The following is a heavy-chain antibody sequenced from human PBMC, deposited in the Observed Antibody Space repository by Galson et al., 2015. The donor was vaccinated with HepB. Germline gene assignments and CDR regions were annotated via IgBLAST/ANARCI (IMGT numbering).Heavy chain of an antibody. CDR2: ISSGSRTI. CDR1: KFNFSSYS. J-gene: IGHJ4*02. CDR3: ARSSLFGGDWFYFDL. Sequence: SLRLSCAASKFNFSSYSMNWVRQAPGQGLEWVSYISSGSRTIFYADSLKGRFTVSRDNAKNSLYLQMNSLRDEDTAVDYCARSSLFGGDWFYFDLWGQGTLVVVSS. V-gene: IGHV3-48*02. D-gene: IGHD2-21*02.